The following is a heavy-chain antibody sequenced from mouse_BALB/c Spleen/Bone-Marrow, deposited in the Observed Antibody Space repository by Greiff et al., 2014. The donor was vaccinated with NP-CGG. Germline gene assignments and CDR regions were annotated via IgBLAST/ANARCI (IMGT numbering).Heavy chain of an antibody. D-gene: IGHD2-4*01. CDR1: GYTFSTYW. J-gene: IGHJ3*01. CDR2: ILPGSGTT. Sequence: VQLQQSGAEPMKPGASVKISCKATGYTFSTYWIEWVKQRPGHGLEWIGEILPGSGTTNYNEKFKGKATFTADTSSNTAYMQLSSLTSEDSAVYYCARLITTGGFAYWGQGTLVTVSA. CDR3: ARLITTGGFAY. V-gene: IGHV1-9*01.